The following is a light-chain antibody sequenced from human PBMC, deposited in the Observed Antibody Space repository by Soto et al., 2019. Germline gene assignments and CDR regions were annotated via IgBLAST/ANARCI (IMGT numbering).Light chain of an antibody. J-gene: IGLJ1*01. CDR2: HVT. CDR3: CSYTTSNTFV. CDR1: SSDVGAYNY. V-gene: IGLV2-14*01. Sequence: QSALTQPASVSGSLGQSITISCSGTSSDVGAYNYVSWYQQYPGKAPKLMIYHVTDRPSGVSNRFPGSKSGNTASLTISGLQAEDEADYYCCSYTTSNTFVFGTGTKLTVL.